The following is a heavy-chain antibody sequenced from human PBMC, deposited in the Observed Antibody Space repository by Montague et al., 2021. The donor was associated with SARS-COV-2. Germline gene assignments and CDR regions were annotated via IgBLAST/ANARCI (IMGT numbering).Heavy chain of an antibody. J-gene: IGHJ4*02. V-gene: IGHV2-70*01. D-gene: IGHD3-9*01. CDR3: ARIRDYDILTGSYSGFDX. Sequence: PALVKPTQTLTLTCTFSGFSLSTSGMCVSWIRQPPGKALEWLALIDWDDDKYYSTSLKTRHTISKDTSKNQVVLTMTNMDPVDTATYYCARIRDYDILTGSYSGFDXWGQGTLVTVSS. CDR2: IDWDDDK. CDR1: GFSLSTSGMC.